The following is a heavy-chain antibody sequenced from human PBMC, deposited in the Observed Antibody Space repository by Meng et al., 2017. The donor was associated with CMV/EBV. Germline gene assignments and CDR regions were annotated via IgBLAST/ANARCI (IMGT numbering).Heavy chain of an antibody. CDR3: ASSTDIVVVPAAMGYYYYYGRDV. CDR1: GGTFSSYA. D-gene: IGHD2-2*01. J-gene: IGHJ6*02. V-gene: IGHV1-69*05. Sequence: SVKVSCKASGGTFSSYAISWVRQAPGQGLEWMGGIIPIFGTANYAQKFQGRVTITTDESTSTAYMELSSLRSEDTAVYYCASSTDIVVVPAAMGYYYYYGRDVWGQGTTVTVSS. CDR2: IIPIFGTA.